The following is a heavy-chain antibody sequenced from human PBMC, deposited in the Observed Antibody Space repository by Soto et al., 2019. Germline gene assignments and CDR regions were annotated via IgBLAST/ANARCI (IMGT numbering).Heavy chain of an antibody. J-gene: IGHJ5*02. D-gene: IGHD2-2*01. CDR1: SGSISSSNW. Sequence: SETLSLTCAVSSGSISSSNWWSWVRQPPGKGLEWIGEIYHSGSTNYNPSLKSRVTISVDKSKNQFSLKLSSVTAADTAVYYCAKDRSPHCSSTSCYVNWFDPWGQGTLVTVSS. V-gene: IGHV4-4*02. CDR3: AKDRSPHCSSTSCYVNWFDP. CDR2: IYHSGST.